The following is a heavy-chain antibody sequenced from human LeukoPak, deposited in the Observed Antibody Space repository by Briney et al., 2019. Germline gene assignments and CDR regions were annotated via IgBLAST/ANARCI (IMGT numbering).Heavy chain of an antibody. D-gene: IGHD6-19*01. V-gene: IGHV4-39*01. CDR3: ARHSYSSGWYSDY. Sequence: SETLSLTCTVSGGSISSSSYYWGWIRQPPGKGLEWIGSIYYSGSTYYNPSLKSRVTISVDTSKNQFSLKLSSVTAADTAAYYCARHSYSSGWYSDYWGQGTLVTASS. J-gene: IGHJ4*02. CDR1: GGSISSSSYY. CDR2: IYYSGST.